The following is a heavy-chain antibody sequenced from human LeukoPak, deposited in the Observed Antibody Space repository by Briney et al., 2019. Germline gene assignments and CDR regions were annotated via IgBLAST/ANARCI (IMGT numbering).Heavy chain of an antibody. V-gene: IGHV1-46*01. D-gene: IGHD4-17*01. CDR2: INPSGGST. CDR3: ARVDTVTRADAFDI. Sequence: ASVKVSCKASGYTFTSYYMHWVRQAPGQALEWMGIINPSGGSTSYAQKFQGRVTMTRDMSTSTVYMELSSLRSEDTAVYYCARVDTVTRADAFDIWAKGQWSPSLQ. J-gene: IGHJ3*02. CDR1: GYTFTSYY.